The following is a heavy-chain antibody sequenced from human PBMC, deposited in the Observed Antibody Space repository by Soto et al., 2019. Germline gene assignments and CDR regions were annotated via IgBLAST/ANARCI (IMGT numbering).Heavy chain of an antibody. CDR2: ISGSGGST. CDR1: GFTFSSYA. Sequence: PGGSLRLSCAASGFTFSSYAMSWVRQAPGKGLEWVSAISGSGGSTYYADSVKGRFTISRDNSKNTLYLQMNSLRAEDTAVYYCAKAPLITMNPSDAWFDPPGQGTLVTVSS. CDR3: AKAPLITMNPSDAWFDP. J-gene: IGHJ5*02. D-gene: IGHD3-22*01. V-gene: IGHV3-23*01.